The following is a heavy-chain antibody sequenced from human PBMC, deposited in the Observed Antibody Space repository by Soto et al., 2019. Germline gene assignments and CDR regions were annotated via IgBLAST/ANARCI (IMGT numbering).Heavy chain of an antibody. J-gene: IGHJ4*02. V-gene: IGHV1-8*01. CDR2: MNPNSGNA. D-gene: IGHD5-18*01. CDR1: GYTFTSYD. Sequence: QVQLVQSGAEVTKPGASVKVSCKASGYTFTSYDINWVRQATGQRPEWMGWMNPNSGNAGYAEKFQGRVTMTRATCISTAYMELSGLTSDDTAVYYCARHPAMVPGDFWGQGTLVTVS. CDR3: ARHPAMVPGDF.